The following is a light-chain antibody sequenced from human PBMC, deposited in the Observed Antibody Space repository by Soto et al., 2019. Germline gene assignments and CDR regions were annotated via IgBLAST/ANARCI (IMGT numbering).Light chain of an antibody. CDR2: CAS. V-gene: IGKV3-15*01. CDR3: QQYHNWPPWT. CDR1: QSVSSN. Sequence: EIVMTQSPATLSLSPGERATLSCRASQSVSSNLAWYQQKPGQAPRLLIYCASTRATGIPARFSGSGSGTEFTLIISSRQAEDVAVYYCQQYHNWPPWTFGEGTKVEIK. J-gene: IGKJ4*01.